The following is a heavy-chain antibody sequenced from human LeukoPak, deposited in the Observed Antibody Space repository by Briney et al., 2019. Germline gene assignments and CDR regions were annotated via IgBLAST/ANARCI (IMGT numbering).Heavy chain of an antibody. CDR1: GGTFSSYA. CDR2: VNSDSGDT. V-gene: IGHV1-2*06. CDR3: ARDLYSTPHWELDY. J-gene: IGHJ4*02. D-gene: IGHD2-15*01. Sequence: ASVKVSCKASGGTFSSYAISWVRQAPGQGLEWMGRVNSDSGDTNYAQHFQGRVTMTRDTSITTAYMELSSLTSDDTAVYYCARDLYSTPHWELDYWGLGTLVTVSS.